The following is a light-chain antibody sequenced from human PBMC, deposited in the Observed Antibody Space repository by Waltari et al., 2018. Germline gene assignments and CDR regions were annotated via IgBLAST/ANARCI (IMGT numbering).Light chain of an antibody. CDR2: GAS. V-gene: IGKV1-39*01. Sequence: DIQLTQSPPSLSASVGDRVTITCRPSQRISMFLNWYQQKPGKAPNLLIYGASSLQRGVPSRFSGSGSGTDFTLTISSLHPEDFATYYCQQTYSTHLTFGGGTKVEIK. CDR1: QRISMF. CDR3: QQTYSTHLT. J-gene: IGKJ4*01.